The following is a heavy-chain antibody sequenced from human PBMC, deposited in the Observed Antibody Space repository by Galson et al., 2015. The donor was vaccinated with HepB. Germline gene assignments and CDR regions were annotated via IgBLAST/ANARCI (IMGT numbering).Heavy chain of an antibody. V-gene: IGHV3-30*02. D-gene: IGHD4-17*01. Sequence: SLRLSCAASGFTFSNFGMHWVRQAPGKGLEWVAFIRYDGGNKYYPDSVKGRFTISRDNSKNTLYLQMNSLRPEDSAMYYCAKDRYYGDYFDYWGQGALVTVSS. J-gene: IGHJ4*02. CDR1: GFTFSNFG. CDR3: AKDRYYGDYFDY. CDR2: IRYDGGNK.